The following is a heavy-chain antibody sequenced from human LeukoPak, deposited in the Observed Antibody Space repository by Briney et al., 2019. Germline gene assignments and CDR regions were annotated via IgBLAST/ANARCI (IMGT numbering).Heavy chain of an antibody. CDR3: ASHKKYYYDSSGSKNFDY. V-gene: IGHV4-30-4*08. J-gene: IGHJ4*02. Sequence: SQTLSHTCTVSGGSISSGDYYWSWIRQPPGKDLEWIGYIYYSGSTYYNPSLKSRVTISVDTSKNQFSLKLSSVTAADTAVYYCASHKKYYYDSSGSKNFDYWGQGTLVTVSS. CDR2: IYYSGST. D-gene: IGHD3-22*01. CDR1: GGSISSGDYY.